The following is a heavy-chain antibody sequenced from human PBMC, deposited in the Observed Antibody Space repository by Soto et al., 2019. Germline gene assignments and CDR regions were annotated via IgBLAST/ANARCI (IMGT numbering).Heavy chain of an antibody. D-gene: IGHD2-2*01. J-gene: IGHJ6*02. V-gene: IGHV1-69*06. CDR1: GGTFSSYA. CDR2: IIPIFGTA. CDR3: ARDKPLYCSSTSCQLYYYYSMAV. Sequence: ASVKVSCKASGGTFSSYAISWVRQAPGQGLEWMGGIIPIFGTANYAQKFQGRVTITADKSTSTAYMELSSLRSEDTAVYYCARDKPLYCSSTSCQLYYYYSMAVWGQGTTVTVSS.